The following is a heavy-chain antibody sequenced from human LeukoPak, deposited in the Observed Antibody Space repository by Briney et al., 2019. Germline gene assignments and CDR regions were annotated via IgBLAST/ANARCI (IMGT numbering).Heavy chain of an antibody. V-gene: IGHV3-33*01. D-gene: IGHD1-14*01. J-gene: IGHJ4*02. CDR1: GFTFSNHA. Sequence: GRSLRLSCAASGFTFSNHAMHWVRQAPGKGLEWVTLVWYDGNRKYYADSVKGRFTISRDNAKNSLYLQMNSLRAEDTAVYYCARGPPGDYWGQGTLVTVSS. CDR3: ARGPPGDY. CDR2: VWYDGNRK.